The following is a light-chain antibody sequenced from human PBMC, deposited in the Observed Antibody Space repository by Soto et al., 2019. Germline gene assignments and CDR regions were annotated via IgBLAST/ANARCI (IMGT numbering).Light chain of an antibody. CDR2: DTS. J-gene: IGKJ4*01. CDR1: ESVSDY. Sequence: EIVLTQSPATLSLTPGERAPLSCRARESVSDYIAWYQQKPGQPPRLVIYDTSNRATGVPARFSGSGSGTDFTLTISSLEPEDFAVYYCQQRTNWLTFGGGTKVEIK. V-gene: IGKV3-11*01. CDR3: QQRTNWLT.